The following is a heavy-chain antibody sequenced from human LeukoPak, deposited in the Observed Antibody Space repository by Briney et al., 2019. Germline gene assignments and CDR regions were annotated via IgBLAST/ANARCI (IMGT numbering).Heavy chain of an antibody. D-gene: IGHD3-10*01. CDR3: ARPVIRAFDI. CDR1: GFAFSSYS. CDR2: ISSSSSYI. V-gene: IGHV3-21*01. J-gene: IGHJ3*02. Sequence: GGSLRLSCAASGFAFSSYSMNWVRQAPGKGLEWVSSISSSSSYIHYADSVKGRFTISRDNAKNSLYLQMNSLRAEDTAVYYCARPVIRAFDIWGQGTMVTVSS.